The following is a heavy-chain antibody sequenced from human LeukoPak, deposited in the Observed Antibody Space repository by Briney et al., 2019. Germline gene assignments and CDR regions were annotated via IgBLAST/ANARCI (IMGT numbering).Heavy chain of an antibody. D-gene: IGHD3-22*01. CDR2: ISGSGRSI. CDR1: GFTFNNFV. V-gene: IGHV3-23*01. CDR3: AKGGHYYDSFYYFDY. Sequence: GGSLRLSCAASGFTFNNFVMTWVRQAPGKGLEWISGISGSGRSIYYTDYVKGRFTISRDNSKNTLYLQMTSLRAEDTAVYYCAKGGHYYDSFYYFDYWGQGTLVTVSS. J-gene: IGHJ4*02.